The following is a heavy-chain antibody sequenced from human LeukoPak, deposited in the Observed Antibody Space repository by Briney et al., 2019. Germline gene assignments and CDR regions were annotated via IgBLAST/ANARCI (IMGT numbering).Heavy chain of an antibody. CDR3: VSGPTVVTTFSQH. CDR2: ISLNGGSS. CDR1: GFTFSTYA. V-gene: IGHV3-64D*06. Sequence: PGGSLRLSCSASGFTFSTYAMNWVRQAPGKGLEYVSAISLNGGSSYYANSVKGRFTISRDNSKNTLYLQMSSLRPEDTAVYYCVSGPTVVTTFSQHWGQGTLVTVSS. J-gene: IGHJ1*01. D-gene: IGHD4-23*01.